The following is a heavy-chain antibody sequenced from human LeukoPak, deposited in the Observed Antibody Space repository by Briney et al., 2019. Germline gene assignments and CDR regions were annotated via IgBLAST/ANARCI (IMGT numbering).Heavy chain of an antibody. CDR1: SIRFADHW. CDR3: VASRWSGALDF. D-gene: IGHD3-3*01. Sequence: TGGSLRLSCVGSSIRFADHWMLWVRQVPGKPPAWVARSDRGGVVREYADSVKGRFTIPRDNARNTIHLEMNRLKVEDTAIYYCVASRWSGALDFWGQGSLVTVSS. V-gene: IGHV3-74*01. J-gene: IGHJ4*02. CDR2: SDRGGVVR.